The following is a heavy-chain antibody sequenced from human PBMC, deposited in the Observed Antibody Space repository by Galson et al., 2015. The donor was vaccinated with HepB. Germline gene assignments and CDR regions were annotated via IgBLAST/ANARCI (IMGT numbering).Heavy chain of an antibody. J-gene: IGHJ6*02. CDR2: ISAYNGNT. CDR1: GYTFTSYG. Sequence: SVKVSCKASGYTFTSYGISWVRQAPGQGLEWMGWISAYNGNTNYAQKLQGRVTMTTDTSTSTAYMELRSLRSDDTAVYYCARDSVAGTYYYYYGMDVWGQGPTVTVSS. D-gene: IGHD6-19*01. CDR3: ARDSVAGTYYYYYGMDV. V-gene: IGHV1-18*01.